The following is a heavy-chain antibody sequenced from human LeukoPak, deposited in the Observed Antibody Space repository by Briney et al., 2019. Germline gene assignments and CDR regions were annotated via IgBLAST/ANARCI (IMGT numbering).Heavy chain of an antibody. V-gene: IGHV4-4*02. D-gene: IGHD2-21*01. CDR3: ARVWGYPDYYFDY. CDR1: GGSISSSNW. Sequence: SETLSLTRAVSGGSISSSNWWSWVRQPPGKGLEWIGEIYHSGSTNYNPSLKSRVTISVDKSKNQFSLKLSSVTAADTAVYYCARVWGYPDYYFDYWGQGTLVTVSS. J-gene: IGHJ4*02. CDR2: IYHSGST.